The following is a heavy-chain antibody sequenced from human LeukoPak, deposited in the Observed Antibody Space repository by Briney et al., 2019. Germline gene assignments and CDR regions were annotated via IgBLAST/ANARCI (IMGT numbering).Heavy chain of an antibody. J-gene: IGHJ6*03. CDR3: ARVRCTHGVYSCRYYYYYMDV. CDR1: GGTFSSYA. CDR2: IIPIFGTA. V-gene: IGHV1-69*13. Sequence: ASVKVSCKVSGGTFSSYAISWVRQAPGQGLEWMGGIIPIFGTANYAQKFPGRVTITADESTSTAYMELSSLRSEDTAVYYCARVRCTHGVYSCRYYYYYMDVWGKGTTVTVSS. D-gene: IGHD2-8*01.